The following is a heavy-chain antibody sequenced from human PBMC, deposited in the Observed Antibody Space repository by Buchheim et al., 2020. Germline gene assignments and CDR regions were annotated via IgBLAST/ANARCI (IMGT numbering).Heavy chain of an antibody. V-gene: IGHV3-30*18. Sequence: VQLLESGGGVVQPGRSLRLSCAASGFTFSSYGMHWVRQAPGKGLEWVAVISYDGSNKYYADSVKGRFTISRDNSKNTLYLQMNSLRAEDTAVYYCAKEVHSYGLDYWGQGTL. D-gene: IGHD5-18*01. CDR2: ISYDGSNK. J-gene: IGHJ4*02. CDR1: GFTFSSYG. CDR3: AKEVHSYGLDY.